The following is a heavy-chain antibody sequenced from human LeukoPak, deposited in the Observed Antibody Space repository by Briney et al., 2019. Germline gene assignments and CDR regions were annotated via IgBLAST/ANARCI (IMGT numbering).Heavy chain of an antibody. CDR3: ARTTSFTASGYDY. CDR2: MNPNNGDS. Sequence: ASVKVSCKASGYTFTNYHINWVRQATGQGLEWMGWMNPNNGDSGYAQKFQGRATITRDTSISTLYMELRSLRSDDTAVYFCARTTSFTASGYDYWGQGTLVTVSS. J-gene: IGHJ4*02. D-gene: IGHD6-25*01. V-gene: IGHV1-8*03. CDR1: GYTFTNYH.